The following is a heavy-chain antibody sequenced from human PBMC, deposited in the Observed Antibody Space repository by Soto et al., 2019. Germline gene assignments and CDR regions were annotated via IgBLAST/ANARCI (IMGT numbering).Heavy chain of an antibody. J-gene: IGHJ4*02. D-gene: IGHD3-9*01. CDR2: ISAYNGNT. CDR3: ARDKGYYDTLTGYPRGHQGYFDY. Sequence: SVKVSCKASGYTFTSYGISWVRQAPGQGLEWMGWISAYNGNTNYAQKLQGRVTMTTDTSTSTAYMELRSLRSDETAVYYCARDKGYYDTLTGYPRGHQGYFDYWGQGTLVTVSS. CDR1: GYTFTSYG. V-gene: IGHV1-18*04.